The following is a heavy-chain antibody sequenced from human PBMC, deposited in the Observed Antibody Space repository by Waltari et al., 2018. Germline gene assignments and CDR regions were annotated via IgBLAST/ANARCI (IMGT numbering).Heavy chain of an antibody. J-gene: IGHJ2*01. CDR2: INPSGGGT. CDR3: ARGKQQLTKYWYFDL. Sequence: QVQLVQSGAEVKKPGASVKVSCKASGYTFTSYYMHWVRQAPGQGLEWMGIINPSGGGTSYAQKCQGRGTMTRDTSTSTVYMELSSLRSEDTAVYYCARGKQQLTKYWYFDLWGRGTLVTVSS. V-gene: IGHV1-46*01. D-gene: IGHD6-13*01. CDR1: GYTFTSYY.